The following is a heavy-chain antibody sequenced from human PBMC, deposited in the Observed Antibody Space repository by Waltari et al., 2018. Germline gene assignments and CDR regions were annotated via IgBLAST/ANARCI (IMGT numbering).Heavy chain of an antibody. V-gene: IGHV4-59*01. CDR1: GGSSSGYF. CDR3: AKMAGTWQLAENWFDP. CDR2: IHSSGST. Sequence: QVQLPESGPGLVKSSETLSLTCSVPGGSSSGYFWGWIRQPPGKGLEWIGYIHSSGSTNYNPSLKSRVSISVDTSKNQFSLNLRSVSAADTAVYYCAKMAGTWQLAENWFDPWGQGTLVTVSS. D-gene: IGHD6-6*01. J-gene: IGHJ5*02.